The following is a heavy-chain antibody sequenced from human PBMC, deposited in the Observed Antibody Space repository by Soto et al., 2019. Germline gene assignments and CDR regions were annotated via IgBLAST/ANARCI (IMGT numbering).Heavy chain of an antibody. CDR1: GYTFTDYY. Sequence: QVQLVQSGAEVRKPGASVKLSCRAFGYTFTDYYMHWVRQAPGQGLEWVGIINPAGGATTYPQKFQGRVTITREKSTSTVYLELSSLRSQDTAVYYCAREGPGAAAGNVRTYYYPGMDFWGQGTTVTVSS. CDR2: INPAGGAT. D-gene: IGHD6-13*01. CDR3: AREGPGAAAGNVRTYYYPGMDF. J-gene: IGHJ6*02. V-gene: IGHV1-46*01.